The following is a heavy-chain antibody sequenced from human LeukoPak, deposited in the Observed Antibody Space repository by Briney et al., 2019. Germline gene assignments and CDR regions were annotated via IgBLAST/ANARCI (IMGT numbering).Heavy chain of an antibody. Sequence: QPGGSLRLSCAASGFTFSSYEMNWVGQAPGKGLEWVSYISSSGSTIYYADSVKGRFTISRDNAKNSMYLQMNSLIAEDTAVYYCARDYHTFSYYDSSGRHDAFDIWGQGTMVTVSS. J-gene: IGHJ3*02. CDR1: GFTFSSYE. V-gene: IGHV3-48*03. CDR3: ARDYHTFSYYDSSGRHDAFDI. CDR2: ISSSGSTI. D-gene: IGHD3-22*01.